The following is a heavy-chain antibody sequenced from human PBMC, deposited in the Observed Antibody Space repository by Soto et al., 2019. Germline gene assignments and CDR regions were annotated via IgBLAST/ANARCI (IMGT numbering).Heavy chain of an antibody. Sequence: QVQLVESGGGVVKPGGSLRLSCAASGFTFSDYNMNWIRQAPGKGLEWVPSISSSRSYINYADSVKGRFTISRDNAKNSLYLQMNSLRAEDTAVYSCARSLDYGDYVFDYWGQGTLVTVSS. V-gene: IGHV3-11*06. J-gene: IGHJ4*02. D-gene: IGHD4-17*01. CDR1: GFTFSDYN. CDR2: ISSSRSYI. CDR3: ARSLDYGDYVFDY.